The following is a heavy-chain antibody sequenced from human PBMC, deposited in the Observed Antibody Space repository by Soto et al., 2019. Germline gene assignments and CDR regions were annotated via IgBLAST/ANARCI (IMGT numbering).Heavy chain of an antibody. Sequence: EVQLVESGGGLVQPGRSLRLSCAASGFTFDDYAMHWVRQAPGKGLEWVSGITWNSGRIAYADSVKGRFTISRDNAKNSLYLRMNSLRAEDTALYYCAKEIRAALQAFDYWGQGTLVTVSS. D-gene: IGHD6-6*01. J-gene: IGHJ4*02. CDR2: ITWNSGRI. CDR3: AKEIRAALQAFDY. V-gene: IGHV3-9*01. CDR1: GFTFDDYA.